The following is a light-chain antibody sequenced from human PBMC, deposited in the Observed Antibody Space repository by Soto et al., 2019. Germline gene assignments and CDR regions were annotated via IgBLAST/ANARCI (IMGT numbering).Light chain of an antibody. CDR1: NSNIGNNY. CDR2: DNN. V-gene: IGLV1-51*01. Sequence: QSVLTQAPSGSAAPGQKVTISCSGSNSNIGNNYVSWYQQLPGTAPKLLIYDNNKRPSGIPVRFSGSKSGTSATLGITGLQSGDKPDYYGGTWDSRRRAVVFAGGTKPTLL. J-gene: IGLJ2*01. CDR3: GTWDSRRRAVV.